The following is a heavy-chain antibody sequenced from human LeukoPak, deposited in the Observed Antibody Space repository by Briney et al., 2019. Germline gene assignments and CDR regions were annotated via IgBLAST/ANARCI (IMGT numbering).Heavy chain of an antibody. Sequence: SETLSLTCTVSGGSISSGGYYWSWIRQHPGKGLEWIGYIYYSGSTYYNPSLKSRVTISVDTSKNQFCLKLSSVTAADTAVYYCARAGVTMIIRRLGAQFDYWGQGTLVTVSS. J-gene: IGHJ4*02. CDR2: IYYSGST. V-gene: IGHV4-31*03. CDR1: GGSISSGGYY. D-gene: IGHD3-22*01. CDR3: ARAGVTMIIRRLGAQFDY.